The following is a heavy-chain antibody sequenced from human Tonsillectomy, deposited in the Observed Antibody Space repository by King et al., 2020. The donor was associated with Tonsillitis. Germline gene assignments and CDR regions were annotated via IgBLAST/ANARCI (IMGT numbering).Heavy chain of an antibody. CDR1: GFTFGDYA. CDR2: IRSKAYGGTT. D-gene: IGHD3-3*01. J-gene: IGHJ4*02. V-gene: IGHV3-49*04. CDR3: TRDHPDVWSAWDAVTRLYY. Sequence: VQLVESGGGLVQPGRSLRLSCTASGFTFGDYAMSWVRQAPGKGLEWVGFIRSKAYGGTTEYAASVKGRFSISRDDSKSIAYLQMNSLKTEDTAVYYYTRDHPDVWSAWDAVTRLYYWGQGTLVTVSS.